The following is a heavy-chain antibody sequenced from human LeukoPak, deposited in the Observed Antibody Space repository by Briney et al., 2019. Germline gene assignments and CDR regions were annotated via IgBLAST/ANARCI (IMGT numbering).Heavy chain of an antibody. CDR1: GGIFTSYV. V-gene: IGHV1-69*05. Sequence: SVKVSCKASGGIFTSYVVNWVRQAPGQGLEWMGGILPLFCTTNYAHKFQGRLTITTDECMCTAYMELSSVRSEDSAIYYCAGGPIVVVPASIGPHHYSYMDVWGRGTTATVSS. J-gene: IGHJ6*03. D-gene: IGHD2-2*01. CDR3: AGGPIVVVPASIGPHHYSYMDV. CDR2: ILPLFCTT.